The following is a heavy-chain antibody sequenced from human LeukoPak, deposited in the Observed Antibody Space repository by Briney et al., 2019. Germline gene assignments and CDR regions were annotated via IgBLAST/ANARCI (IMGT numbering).Heavy chain of an antibody. Sequence: GGSLRLSCGASGFAFSSYWMSWVRQAPGKGLEWVANINQDGYEKYYVDSVKGRFTISRDNAKNSLHLQLYSLRAEDTALYYCARVMADYGGKGNDAYDRLGQGTMVTVSS. J-gene: IGHJ3*02. CDR2: INQDGYEK. D-gene: IGHD4-23*01. CDR3: ARVMADYGGKGNDAYDR. V-gene: IGHV3-7*01. CDR1: GFAFSSYW.